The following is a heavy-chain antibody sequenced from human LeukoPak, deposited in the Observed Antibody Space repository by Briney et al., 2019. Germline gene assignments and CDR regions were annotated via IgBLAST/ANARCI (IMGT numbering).Heavy chain of an antibody. CDR2: INQDGNKN. J-gene: IGHJ4*02. V-gene: IGHV3-7*03. Sequence: GGSLRLSCAASGFTFSTYWMTWVRQAPGKGLEWVANINQDGNKNYYLDSVKGRFTISRDNSKNTLYLQMNSLRAEDTAVYYCARGYYDSSGYYCFDYWGQGTLVTVSS. CDR1: GFTFSTYW. CDR3: ARGYYDSSGYYCFDY. D-gene: IGHD3-22*01.